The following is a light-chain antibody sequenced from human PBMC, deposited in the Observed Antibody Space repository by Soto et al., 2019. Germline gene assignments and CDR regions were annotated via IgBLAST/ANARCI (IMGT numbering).Light chain of an antibody. V-gene: IGLV1-44*01. CDR2: SNN. Sequence: QSVLTQPPSASGTPGQRVSFSCSGSNSNIGSNTVNWYQQLPGRAPKLLMYSNNERPSGVPDRFSGSRSGTSASLAISGLQSEDEADYYCAAWDDSLSGWVFGGGTKLTVL. CDR3: AAWDDSLSGWV. J-gene: IGLJ3*02. CDR1: NSNIGSNT.